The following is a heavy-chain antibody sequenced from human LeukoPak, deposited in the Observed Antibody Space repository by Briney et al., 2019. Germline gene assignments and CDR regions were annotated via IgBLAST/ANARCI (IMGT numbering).Heavy chain of an antibody. CDR3: ASDFRGYCSGGSCPDDY. D-gene: IGHD2-15*01. CDR2: INPNSGGT. J-gene: IGHJ4*02. V-gene: IGHV1-2*02. CDR1: GYTFTGYY. Sequence: ASVKVSCKASGYTFTGYYMHWVRQAPGQGLEWMGWINPNSGGTNYAQKFQGRVTMTRDTSISTAYMELSRLRSEDTAVYYCASDFRGYCSGGSCPDDYWGQGTLVTVSS.